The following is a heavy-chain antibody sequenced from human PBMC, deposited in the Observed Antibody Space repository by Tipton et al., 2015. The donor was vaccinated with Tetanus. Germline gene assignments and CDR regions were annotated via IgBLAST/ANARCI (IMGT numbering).Heavy chain of an antibody. V-gene: IGHV3-23*01. Sequence: LSLTCTIYGGTFSGYYCSWIRQPPGKGLEWVSTISVSGATYYADSVKGRFTISRDNSKNSLDLQMTSLRAEDTAVYYCVKPVRAHLYGFDAWGQGALATVSS. CDR3: VKPVRAHLYGFDA. CDR1: GGTFSGYY. J-gene: IGHJ4*02. CDR2: ISVSGAT. D-gene: IGHD2-2*02.